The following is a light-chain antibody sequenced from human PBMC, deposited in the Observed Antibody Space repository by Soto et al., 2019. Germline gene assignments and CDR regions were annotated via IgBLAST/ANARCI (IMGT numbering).Light chain of an antibody. Sequence: QAVLTQPPSASGSPGQSVTISCTGTKNDIGVYDFVSWDQHHPGKAPRLIIYEVVQRPSGVPDRFSGSKSANTASLAVSGLQAADEADYFCKSYAGSNPYVFGSGTKVTVL. CDR2: EVV. CDR3: KSYAGSNPYV. J-gene: IGLJ1*01. CDR1: KNDIGVYDF. V-gene: IGLV2-8*01.